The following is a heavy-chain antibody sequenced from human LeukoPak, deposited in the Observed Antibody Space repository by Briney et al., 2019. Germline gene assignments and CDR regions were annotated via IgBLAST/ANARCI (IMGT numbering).Heavy chain of an antibody. CDR2: IYPGDSDT. D-gene: IGHD5-18*01. J-gene: IGHJ6*02. V-gene: IGHV5-51*01. CDR1: GYRFTSYW. Sequence: GESLKISCKGSGYRFTSYWIGWVRQMPGKGLGWMGIIYPGDSDTRYSPSFQGQVTISADKSISTAYLQWSSLKASDTAMYYCARQSRGYSYGMDVWGQGTTVTVSS. CDR3: ARQSRGYSYGMDV.